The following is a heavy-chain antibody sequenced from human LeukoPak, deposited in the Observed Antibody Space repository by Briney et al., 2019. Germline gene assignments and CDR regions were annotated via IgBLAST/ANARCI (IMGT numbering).Heavy chain of an antibody. D-gene: IGHD6-19*01. J-gene: IGHJ4*02. Sequence: GGSLRLSCGASGFTFSNYAMSWVRQAPGQGLEWVSAIGGTSGSTYYADSVKGRFTISRDNFKNMLYLQMNSLRAEDTAVYYCAKDRRGASGWSSDSWGQGTLVTVSS. CDR3: AKDRRGASGWSSDS. CDR2: IGGTSGST. CDR1: GFTFSNYA. V-gene: IGHV3-23*01.